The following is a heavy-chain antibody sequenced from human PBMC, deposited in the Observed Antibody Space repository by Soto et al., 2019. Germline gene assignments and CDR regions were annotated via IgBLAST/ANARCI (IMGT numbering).Heavy chain of an antibody. CDR3: GNDKYTDSVRKGWFFDY. V-gene: IGHV3-23*01. CDR2: ISANGAIT. D-gene: IGHD2-15*01. J-gene: IGHJ2*01. CDR1: GFAFSNYA. Sequence: EVQLLESGGGLVKPGGSLRLSCAASGFAFSNYAMSWVRLAPGKGLEWVSTISANGAITDYADSVKGRFTISRDKFQNIWPLQMDSLTGDDTAFCFCGNDKYTDSVRKGWFFDYGGRGTLVTVSS.